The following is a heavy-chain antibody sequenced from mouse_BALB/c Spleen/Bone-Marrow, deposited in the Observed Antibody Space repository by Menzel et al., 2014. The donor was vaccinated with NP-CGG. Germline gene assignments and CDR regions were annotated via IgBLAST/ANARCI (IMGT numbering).Heavy chain of an antibody. V-gene: IGHV4-1*02. D-gene: IGHD1-2*01. CDR2: INPDSNTI. J-gene: IGHJ3*01. Sequence: DVKLVESGGGLVQPGGSLKLSCAASGFDFSRYWMSWVRQAPGKGLEWIGEINPDSNTINYTPSLKDKFIISRDNDKNTLYLQMSKVRSEDTALYYCARLGYYGSFAYWGQGTLVTVSA. CDR3: ARLGYYGSFAY. CDR1: GFDFSRYW.